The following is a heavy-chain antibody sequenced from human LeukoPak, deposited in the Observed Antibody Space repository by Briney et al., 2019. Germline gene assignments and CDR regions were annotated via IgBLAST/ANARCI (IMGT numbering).Heavy chain of an antibody. J-gene: IGHJ4*02. V-gene: IGHV3-74*01. Sequence: GGSLRLSCAASGFTFSDYWMYWDREAPGKGLVCVSLINSDGSRTNYADSVKGRFTDSRDNAKNTFYLQMNSLRAEDTATYYFAIHCMCIDCYAATGLGWGQGTLVTVSS. CDR3: AIHCMCIDCYAATGLG. CDR1: GFTFSDYW. CDR2: INSDGSRT. D-gene: IGHD2-2*01.